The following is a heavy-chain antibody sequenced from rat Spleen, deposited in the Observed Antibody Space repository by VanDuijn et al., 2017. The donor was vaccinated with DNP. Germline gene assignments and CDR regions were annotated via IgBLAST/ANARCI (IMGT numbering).Heavy chain of an antibody. V-gene: IGHV5-20*01. CDR1: GFTFSDYY. Sequence: EVQLVESGGGLVQPGRSLKLSCAASGFTFSDYYMAWVRQAPTKGLEWVAYISYDGGSTYYGDSVKGRFTISRETTKSTLYLQMDSLRSEDTATFYCTTDFERGYWGQGVMVTVSS. D-gene: IGHD1-11*01. CDR2: ISYDGGST. J-gene: IGHJ2*01. CDR3: TTDFERGY.